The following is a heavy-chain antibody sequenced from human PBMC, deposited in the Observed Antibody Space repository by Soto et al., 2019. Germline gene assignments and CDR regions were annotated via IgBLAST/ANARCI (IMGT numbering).Heavy chain of an antibody. D-gene: IGHD2-15*01. CDR3: AHRLSSGGGSSFDH. J-gene: IGHJ4*02. CDR1: GFSLSTSGVG. V-gene: IGHV2-5*02. CDR2: IYWDDDK. Sequence: QITLKESGPTLVKPTQTLTLTCNFSGFSLSTSGVGVGWIRQPPGKALEWLAVIYWDDDKRYSPSLKSRLTITKDTSKNQVVLTRTNMDPVDTATYYCAHRLSSGGGSSFDHWGQGTLVTVSS.